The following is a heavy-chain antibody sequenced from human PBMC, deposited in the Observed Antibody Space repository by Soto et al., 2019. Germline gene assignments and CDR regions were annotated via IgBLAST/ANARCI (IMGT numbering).Heavy chain of an antibody. CDR2: ISWNSGSI. J-gene: IGHJ6*02. CDR3: AKDIEVAGRAYYYYGMDV. D-gene: IGHD6-19*01. Sequence: GGSLGLSCAASGFTFDDYAMHWVRQAPGKGLEWVSGISWNSGSIGYADSVKGRFTISRDNAKNSLYLQMNSLRAEDTALYYCAKDIEVAGRAYYYYGMDVWGHGNPVTV. CDR1: GFTFDDYA. V-gene: IGHV3-9*01.